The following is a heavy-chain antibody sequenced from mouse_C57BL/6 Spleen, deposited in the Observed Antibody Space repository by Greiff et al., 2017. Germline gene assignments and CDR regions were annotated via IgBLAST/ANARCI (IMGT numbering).Heavy chain of an antibody. V-gene: IGHV1-47*01. CDR3: ARRTTVVATGYYAMDY. D-gene: IGHD1-1*01. CDR1: GYTFTTYP. CDR2: FHPYNDDT. Sequence: QVQLQQSGAELVKPGASVKMSCKASGYTFTTYPIEWMKQNHGKSLEWIGNFHPYNDDTKYNEKFKGKATLPVEKSSSTAYLELSRLTSDDSAVYYCARRTTVVATGYYAMDYWGQGTSVTVSS. J-gene: IGHJ4*01.